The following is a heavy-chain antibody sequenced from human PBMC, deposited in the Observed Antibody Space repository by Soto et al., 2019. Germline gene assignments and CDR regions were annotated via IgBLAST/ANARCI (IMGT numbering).Heavy chain of an antibody. J-gene: IGHJ4*02. Sequence: ASVKVSCKASGYTFTGHYIHWVRQAPGQGPEWMGEIGPESGATRYAQRFQGRVTMTRDMSITTVYMELNNLSPDDTAVYYCGRGRSGQIVVFYWGQGTPVTVSS. D-gene: IGHD1-26*01. V-gene: IGHV1-2*02. CDR1: GYTFTGHY. CDR2: IGPESGAT. CDR3: GRGRSGQIVVFY.